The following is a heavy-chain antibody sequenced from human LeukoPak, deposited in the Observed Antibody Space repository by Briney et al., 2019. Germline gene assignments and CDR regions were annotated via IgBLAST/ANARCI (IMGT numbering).Heavy chain of an antibody. CDR3: ARGNGGNGYFDY. J-gene: IGHJ4*02. CDR1: GGSISSYY. D-gene: IGHD2-15*01. CDR2: IYYSGST. V-gene: IGHV4-59*01. Sequence: SETLSLTCTVSGGSISSYYWSWIRQPPGKGLEWIGYIYYSGSTNYTPSLKSRVTISVDTSKNQFSLKLSSVTAADTAVYYCARGNGGNGYFDYWGQGTLVTVSS.